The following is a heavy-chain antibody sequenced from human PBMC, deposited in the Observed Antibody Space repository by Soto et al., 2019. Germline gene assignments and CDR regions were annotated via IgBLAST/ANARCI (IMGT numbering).Heavy chain of an antibody. Sequence: QVQLVQSGAEVKKPGSSVKVSCKASGGTFSGYGISWVRQTPGQGLEWMGGIIPIFGTAKYAQKFQGRVTITADESTNTAYMELSGLRSEDTAVYFCARGGTVEDVWRQGTTVTVSS. J-gene: IGHJ6*02. D-gene: IGHD3-16*01. CDR1: GGTFSGYG. CDR3: ARGGTVEDV. CDR2: IIPIFGTA. V-gene: IGHV1-69*01.